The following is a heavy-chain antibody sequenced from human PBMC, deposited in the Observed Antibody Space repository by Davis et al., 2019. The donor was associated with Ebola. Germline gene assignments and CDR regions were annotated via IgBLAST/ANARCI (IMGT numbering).Heavy chain of an antibody. CDR3: AKDIGGYCSGDTCPGNWFDP. Sequence: GGSLRLSCAASGFIFEDYAMHWVRQAPGKGLEWVSGISWNSGTTGYADSVKGRFTISRDNVKNSLFLHMNYLRSEDTALYYCAKDIGGYCSGDTCPGNWFDPWGQGILVTVSS. CDR1: GFIFEDYA. D-gene: IGHD2-15*01. V-gene: IGHV3-9*01. CDR2: ISWNSGTT. J-gene: IGHJ5*02.